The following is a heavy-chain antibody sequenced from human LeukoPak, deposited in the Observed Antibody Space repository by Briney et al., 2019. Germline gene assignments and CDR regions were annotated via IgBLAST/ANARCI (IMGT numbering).Heavy chain of an antibody. CDR2: SIPIFGRA. Sequence: VKDSCKASGGTFISYAISWVRQPPGQEVEGMGGSIPIFGRANYAQKFQGSGTITTDESTSTADMELSSRRSEDTTVYYCARDRKFRYCSSTGCHRPPDPMFGRRGQGTLVTV. D-gene: IGHD2-2*01. CDR3: ARDRKFRYCSSTGCHRPPDPMFGR. J-gene: IGHJ4*02. V-gene: IGHV1-69*05. CDR1: GGTFISYA.